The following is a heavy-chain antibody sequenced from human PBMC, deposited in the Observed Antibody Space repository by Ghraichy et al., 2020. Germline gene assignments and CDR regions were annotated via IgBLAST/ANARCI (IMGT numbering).Heavy chain of an antibody. J-gene: IGHJ4*02. V-gene: IGHV1-8*01. CDR1: GYTFTSYD. D-gene: IGHD3-3*01. CDR3: ARLHMSSIRFLEWTVDY. CDR2: MNPNSGNT. Sequence: ASVKVSCKASGYTFTSYDINWVRQATGQGLEWMGWMNPNSGNTGYAQKFQGRVTMTRNTSISTAYMELSSLRSEDTAVYYCARLHMSSIRFLEWTVDYWGQGTLVTVSS.